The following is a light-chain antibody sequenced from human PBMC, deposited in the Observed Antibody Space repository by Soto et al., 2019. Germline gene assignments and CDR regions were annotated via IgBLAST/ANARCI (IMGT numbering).Light chain of an antibody. CDR3: QVWDGSSDHYV. CDR2: DDS. V-gene: IGLV3-21*02. J-gene: IGLJ1*01. Sequence: SHELTQPHSVSVAPGQTARITCGGDNIGSDSVHWYQQKPGQAPLLVVYDDSDRPSGIPERFSGFSYGNTATLTISRVEAGDEADYYCQVWDGSSDHYVFGTGTKVTVL. CDR1: NIGSDS.